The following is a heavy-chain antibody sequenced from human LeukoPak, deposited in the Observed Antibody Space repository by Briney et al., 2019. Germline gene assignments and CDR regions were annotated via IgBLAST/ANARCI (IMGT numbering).Heavy chain of an antibody. D-gene: IGHD3-22*01. V-gene: IGHV4-39*01. J-gene: IGHJ2*01. CDR2: IYYSGST. Sequence: SETLSLTCTVSGGSISSSSYYWGWIRQPPGKGLEWIGSIYYSGSTYYNPSLKSRVTISVDTSKNQFSLKLSSVTAADTAVYYCAGRAIGYDSSGYYPNWYFDLWGRGTLVTVSS. CDR1: GGSISSSSYY. CDR3: AGRAIGYDSSGYYPNWYFDL.